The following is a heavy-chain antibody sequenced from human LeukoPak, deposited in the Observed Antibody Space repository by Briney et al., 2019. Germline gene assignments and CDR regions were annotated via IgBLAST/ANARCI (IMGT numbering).Heavy chain of an antibody. D-gene: IGHD6-13*01. CDR1: GFTFSSYS. Sequence: GGSLRLSCAASGFTFSSYSMNWVRQAPGKGLEWVSAISGSGGSTYYADSVKGRFTISRDNSKNTLYLQMNSLRAEDTAVYCCAKCQGGYLHYGMDVWGQGTTVTVSS. V-gene: IGHV3-23*01. CDR3: AKCQGGYLHYGMDV. J-gene: IGHJ6*02. CDR2: ISGSGGST.